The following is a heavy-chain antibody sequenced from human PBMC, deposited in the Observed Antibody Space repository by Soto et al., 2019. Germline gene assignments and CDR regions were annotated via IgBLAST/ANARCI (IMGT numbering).Heavy chain of an antibody. J-gene: IGHJ4*02. V-gene: IGHV1-18*01. CDR1: GYTFSSYG. CDR3: ARERGGYSYGDY. D-gene: IGHD5-18*01. Sequence: QVQLVQSGAEVKKPGASVKVSCKASGYTFSSYGITWVRQAPGQRLEWMGWFNTYNGNKNYAQKFQGIVTMTTDTSTSTAYMELRSLRSDDTAVYYCARERGGYSYGDYWGQGALVTVSS. CDR2: FNTYNGNK.